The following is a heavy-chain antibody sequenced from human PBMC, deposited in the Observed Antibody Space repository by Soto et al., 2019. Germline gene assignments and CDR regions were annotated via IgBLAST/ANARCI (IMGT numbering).Heavy chain of an antibody. CDR2: FYYSGST. J-gene: IGHJ4*02. Sequence: QLQLQESGPGLVKPSETLSLTCTVSGGSISSSSSYWGWIRQPPGKGLEWIGSFYYSGSTYYNPSLKSRVPISVDTSKTQFSLKLSSVTAADTAVYYCARLRRAVGVMVYAMGEYYFDYSGQGTMVTVSS. CDR1: GGSISSSSSY. V-gene: IGHV4-39*01. CDR3: ARLRRAVGVMVYAMGEYYFDY. D-gene: IGHD2-8*01.